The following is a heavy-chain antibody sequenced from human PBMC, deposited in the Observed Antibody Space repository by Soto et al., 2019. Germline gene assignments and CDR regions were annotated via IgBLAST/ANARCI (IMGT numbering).Heavy chain of an antibody. D-gene: IGHD6-13*01. CDR1: GGSISSSNW. CDR3: ARVAAAAGTWY. Sequence: QVQLQESGPGLVKPSGTLSLTCAVSGGSISSSNWWSWVRQPPGKGLEWIGEIYHSGSTNYNPSLTIRVTISVDKSKNQSSLKLSSVTAADTAVYYCARVAAAAGTWYWGQGTLVTVSS. V-gene: IGHV4-4*02. J-gene: IGHJ4*02. CDR2: IYHSGST.